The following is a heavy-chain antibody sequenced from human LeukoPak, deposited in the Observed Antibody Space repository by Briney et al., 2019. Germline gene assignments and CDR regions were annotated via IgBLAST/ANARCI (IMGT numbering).Heavy chain of an antibody. CDR1: GGSISSYY. J-gene: IGHJ4*02. V-gene: IGHV4-59*01. CDR3: ARGDQDYDYVWGSYLYYFDY. Sequence: PSETLSLTCTVSGGSISSYYWSWIRQPPGKGLEWIGYNYYSGSTNYNPSLKSRVTISVDTSKNQFSLKLSSVTAADTAVYYCARGDQDYDYVWGSYLYYFDYWGQGTLVTVSS. CDR2: NYYSGST. D-gene: IGHD3-16*01.